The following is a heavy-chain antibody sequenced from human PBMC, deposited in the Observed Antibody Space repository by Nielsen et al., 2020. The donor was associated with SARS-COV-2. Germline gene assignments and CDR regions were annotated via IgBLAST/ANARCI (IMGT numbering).Heavy chain of an antibody. CDR3: ASLNHYYYYGMDV. J-gene: IGHJ6*02. Sequence: GGSLRLSCGASGITFTSYAMSWVRQAPGKGLEWVSAISGSGGSTYYADSVKGRFTISRDNSKNTLYLQMNSLRAEDTAVYYCASLNHYYYYGMDVWGQGTTVTVSS. CDR1: GITFTSYA. V-gene: IGHV3-23*01. CDR2: ISGSGGST.